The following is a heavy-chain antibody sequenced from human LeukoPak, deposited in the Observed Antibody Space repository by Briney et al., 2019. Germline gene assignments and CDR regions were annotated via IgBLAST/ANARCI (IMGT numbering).Heavy chain of an antibody. CDR1: GGTFSSYA. CDR2: IIPIFGTA. J-gene: IGHJ4*02. V-gene: IGHV1-69*13. Sequence: ASVKVSCKASGGTFSSYAISWVRQAPGQGLEWMGGIIPIFGTANYAQKFQGRVTITADESTSTACMELSSLRPEDTAVYYCARGIASSSGAKQVFDYWGQGTLVTVSS. D-gene: IGHD6-19*01. CDR3: ARGIASSSGAKQVFDY.